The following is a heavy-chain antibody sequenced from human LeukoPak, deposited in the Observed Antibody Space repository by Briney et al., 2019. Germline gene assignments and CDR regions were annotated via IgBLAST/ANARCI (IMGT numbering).Heavy chain of an antibody. CDR3: AKEAYQLAAVDY. J-gene: IGHJ4*02. CDR2: ISSSGGNT. Sequence: GGSLRLSCAASGSTFSSFAMHWVRQAPGKGLEYVSVISSSGGNTFYANSVKGRFTISRDNSKNTLYLQMNSLRAEDTAVYYCAKEAYQLAAVDYWGQGTLVTVSS. V-gene: IGHV3-64*01. CDR1: GSTFSSFA. D-gene: IGHD2-15*01.